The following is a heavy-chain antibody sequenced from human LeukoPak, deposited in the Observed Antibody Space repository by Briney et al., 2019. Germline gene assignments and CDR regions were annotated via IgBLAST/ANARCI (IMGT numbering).Heavy chain of an antibody. D-gene: IGHD5-18*01. J-gene: IGHJ4*02. Sequence: SETLSLTCTVSGGSISSSSAYWGWIRQPPGKGLEWTGSIYYSKNTYYNPSLKSRVTTSADTSKNQFSLTLGSVSATDTAVYYCVSPRGFSYGYFDYWGQGTLVTVSS. CDR3: VSPRGFSYGYFDY. V-gene: IGHV4-39*01. CDR2: IYYSKNT. CDR1: GGSISSSSAY.